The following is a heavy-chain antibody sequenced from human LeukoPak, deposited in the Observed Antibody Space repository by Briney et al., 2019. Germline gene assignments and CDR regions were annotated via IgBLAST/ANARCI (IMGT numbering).Heavy chain of an antibody. J-gene: IGHJ4*02. Sequence: AGTLSLTCTVSGGSISSYYWSWIRQPPGKGLEWVWYIYYSGSTNYNPSLKSRVTISVDTSRTQYSLKLSSVTAADTAVYYCARDLDEAVALDYWGQGTLVTVSS. V-gene: IGHV4-59*01. CDR1: GGSISSYY. CDR2: IYYSGST. CDR3: ARDLDEAVALDY. D-gene: IGHD6-19*01.